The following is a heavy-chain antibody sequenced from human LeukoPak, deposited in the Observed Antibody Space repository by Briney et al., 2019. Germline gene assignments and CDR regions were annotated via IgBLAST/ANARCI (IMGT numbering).Heavy chain of an antibody. D-gene: IGHD2-15*01. Sequence: ASVKVSCKASGYTFTSLDINWVRQATGQGLEWMGWINPNSGNRGYAQQFQGRVTITRDTSINTAYMELSSLRSEDTAVYYCARVDGSPDYWGQGTLVTVSS. CDR1: GYTFTSLD. J-gene: IGHJ4*02. V-gene: IGHV1-8*03. CDR2: INPNSGNR. CDR3: ARVDGSPDY.